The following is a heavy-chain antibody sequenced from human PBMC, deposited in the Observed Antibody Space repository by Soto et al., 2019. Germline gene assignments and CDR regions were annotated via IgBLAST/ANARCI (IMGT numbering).Heavy chain of an antibody. CDR3: AISPQRFGELAFDY. D-gene: IGHD3-10*01. J-gene: IGHJ4*02. CDR1: CGSIISYY. Sequence: SETLSLTCTFSCGSIISYYWSWIRQPAGKGLEWIGRIYTSGSTNYNPSLKSRVTMSVDTSKNQFSLKLSSVTAADTAVYYCAISPQRFGELAFDYWGQGTLVTVSS. CDR2: IYTSGST. V-gene: IGHV4-4*07.